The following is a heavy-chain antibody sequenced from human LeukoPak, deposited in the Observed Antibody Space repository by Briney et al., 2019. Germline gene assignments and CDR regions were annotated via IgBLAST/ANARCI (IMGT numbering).Heavy chain of an antibody. J-gene: IGHJ3*02. CDR2: ISDSGST. V-gene: IGHV4-61*01. CDR3: AREGGTGAFDI. Sequence: PSETLSLTCTVSGGSISSSSYYWSWIRQPPGKGLEWIGYISDSGSTNYNPSLKSRVTISVDTSKNQFSLKLSSVTAADTAVYYCAREGGTGAFDIWGQGTMVTVSS. D-gene: IGHD1-14*01. CDR1: GGSISSSSYY.